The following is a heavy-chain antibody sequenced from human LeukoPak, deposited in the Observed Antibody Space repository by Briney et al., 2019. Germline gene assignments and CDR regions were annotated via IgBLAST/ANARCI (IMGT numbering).Heavy chain of an antibody. J-gene: IGHJ4*02. D-gene: IGHD3-10*01. Sequence: PGGSLRLSCAASGFTFSNYAMNWVRQAPGKGLEWVSVISGSGGSIYYADSVKGRFTISRDNSKNTPYLQMNSLRAEDTAVYYCAKGPRTVRFGDRHKGMFDYWGQGTLVTVSS. CDR1: GFTFSNYA. CDR2: ISGSGGSI. V-gene: IGHV3-23*01. CDR3: AKGPRTVRFGDRHKGMFDY.